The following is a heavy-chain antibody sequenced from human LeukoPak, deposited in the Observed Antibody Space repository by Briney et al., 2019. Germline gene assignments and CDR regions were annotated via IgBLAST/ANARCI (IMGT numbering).Heavy chain of an antibody. Sequence: SETLSLTCTVSGGSISRYYWSWIRQPPGKGLEWIGYIYYSGSTNYNPSLKSRVTISVDTSKNQFSLKLSSVTAADTAVYYCTRSDSSGYSRVIEYWGQGTLVTVSS. CDR1: GGSISRYY. J-gene: IGHJ4*02. CDR3: TRSDSSGYSRVIEY. D-gene: IGHD3-22*01. CDR2: IYYSGST. V-gene: IGHV4-59*01.